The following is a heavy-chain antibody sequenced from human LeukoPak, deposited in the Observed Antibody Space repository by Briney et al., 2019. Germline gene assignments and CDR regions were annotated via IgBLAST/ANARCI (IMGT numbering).Heavy chain of an antibody. V-gene: IGHV5-51*01. CDR3: ATYITNSAWS. Sequence: GESLKISCKGSGYNFSRYWLGWVRQMPGKGLEWMGVIFPGDSDTRYSLSFQGQVTISADKSISTAYLQWSSLKASDTAMYYCATYITNSAWSWGQGTLLTVSS. CDR1: GYNFSRYW. D-gene: IGHD1-1*01. J-gene: IGHJ5*02. CDR2: IFPGDSDT.